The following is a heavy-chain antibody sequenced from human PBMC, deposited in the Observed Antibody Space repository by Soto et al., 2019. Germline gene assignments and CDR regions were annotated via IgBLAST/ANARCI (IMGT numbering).Heavy chain of an antibody. V-gene: IGHV3-13*01. D-gene: IGHD6-13*01. CDR2: IGTAGDT. CDR1: GFTFSSYD. CDR3: ARGWLATGGSLSYMDV. Sequence: PGGSLRLSCAASGFTFSSYDMHWVRQATGKGLEWVSAIGTAGDTYYPGSVKGRFTISRENVKNSLYLQMNSLRAGDTALYYCARGWLATGGSLSYMDVWGKGTTVTVSS. J-gene: IGHJ6*03.